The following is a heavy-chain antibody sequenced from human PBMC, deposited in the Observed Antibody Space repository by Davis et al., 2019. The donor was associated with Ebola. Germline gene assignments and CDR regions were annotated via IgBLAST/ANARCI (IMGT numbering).Heavy chain of an antibody. CDR1: GFTFSSYG. Sequence: GGSLRLSCAASGFTFSSYGMHWVRQAPGKGLEWVAVIWYDGSNKYYADSVKGRFTISRDNSKNTLYLQMNSLRAEDTAVYYCAREGHEYYYYYGMDVWGQGTTVTVPS. CDR2: IWYDGSNK. J-gene: IGHJ6*02. V-gene: IGHV3-33*01. CDR3: AREGHEYYYYYGMDV.